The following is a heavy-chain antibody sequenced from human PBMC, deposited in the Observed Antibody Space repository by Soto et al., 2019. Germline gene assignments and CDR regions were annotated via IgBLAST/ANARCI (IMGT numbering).Heavy chain of an antibody. V-gene: IGHV3-33*01. D-gene: IGHD3-10*01. CDR3: ARDHAYGSWGADY. Sequence: QVQLVESGGGVVQPGRSLRLSCAASGFTFSNYGMHWVRQAPGKGLEWVAVIWYDGSNKYYTDSVKGRFTISRDNSKNTLYLQMNSLRAEDTAVYFCARDHAYGSWGADYWGQGTLVTVSS. CDR2: IWYDGSNK. J-gene: IGHJ4*02. CDR1: GFTFSNYG.